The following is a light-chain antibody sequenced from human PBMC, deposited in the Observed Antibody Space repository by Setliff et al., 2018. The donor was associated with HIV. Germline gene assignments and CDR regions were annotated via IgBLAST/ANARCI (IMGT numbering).Light chain of an antibody. Sequence: DIMMTQSPDSLSVALGERATINCKSSQSVLSSFNNKSYLGWYQQKQGQPPKLLIYWASSRESGVPDRFSGSGSGTDFTLTITSLQAEDVAVYYCQQYYTAPLVFGPGTKMDIK. CDR2: WAS. CDR3: QQYYTAPLV. J-gene: IGKJ3*01. V-gene: IGKV4-1*01. CDR1: QSVLSSFNNKSY.